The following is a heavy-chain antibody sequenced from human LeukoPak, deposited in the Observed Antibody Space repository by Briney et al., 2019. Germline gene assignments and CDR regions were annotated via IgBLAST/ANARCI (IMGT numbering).Heavy chain of an antibody. Sequence: ASVKVSCKASGYPFSSYYIHWVRQGPGQGLEWLGWINPETGATKYAQRFEGRVTLTRDTSVTTVHMELSGLRSDDSAVYYCARENLNYYGSGSYLYWGQGSQVTVSS. CDR3: ARENLNYYGSGSYLY. V-gene: IGHV1-2*02. D-gene: IGHD3-10*01. CDR2: INPETGAT. J-gene: IGHJ4*02. CDR1: GYPFSSYY.